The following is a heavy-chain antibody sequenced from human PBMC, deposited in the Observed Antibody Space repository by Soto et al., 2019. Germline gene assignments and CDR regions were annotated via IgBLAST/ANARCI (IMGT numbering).Heavy chain of an antibody. CDR2: ISYDGSDE. Sequence: QVQLVESGGGVVQPGRSLRLSCAASGFTFSSFGMHWVRQAPGKGLEWVALISYDGSDEYYRDSVKGRFTISRDNSKNTLFLQVNSLRPEDTAVYYCAKDTSPGVSASSSDYWGQGAFVTVSS. CDR3: AKDTSPGVSASSSDY. CDR1: GFTFSSFG. V-gene: IGHV3-30*18. D-gene: IGHD2-2*01. J-gene: IGHJ4*02.